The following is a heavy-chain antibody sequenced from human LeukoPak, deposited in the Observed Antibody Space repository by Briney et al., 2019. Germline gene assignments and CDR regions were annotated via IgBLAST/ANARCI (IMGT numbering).Heavy chain of an antibody. D-gene: IGHD6-19*01. J-gene: IGHJ4*02. CDR2: INWNGGST. CDR1: GFTFDDYG. Sequence: GGSLRLSCAASGFTFDDYGMSWVRQAPGKGLEWVSGINWNGGSTGYAGSVEGRFTISRDNAKNSLYLQMNSLRAEDTALYYCARDLRVAVAGTFDYWGQGTLVTVSS. V-gene: IGHV3-20*04. CDR3: ARDLRVAVAGTFDY.